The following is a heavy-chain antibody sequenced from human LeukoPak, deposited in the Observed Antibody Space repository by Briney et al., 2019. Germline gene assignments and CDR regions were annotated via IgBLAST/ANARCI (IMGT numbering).Heavy chain of an antibody. CDR3: AKDRTAARPYYFDY. J-gene: IGHJ4*02. D-gene: IGHD6-6*01. CDR1: GFTFSSYA. Sequence: QSGGSLRLSCAASGFTFSSYAMSWVRQPPGKGLEWVSAIRDSGGSTNYADSVKGRFTISRDNSKNTLYLQMNSLRAEDTAVYYCAKDRTAARPYYFDYWGQGTLVTVSS. V-gene: IGHV3-23*01. CDR2: IRDSGGST.